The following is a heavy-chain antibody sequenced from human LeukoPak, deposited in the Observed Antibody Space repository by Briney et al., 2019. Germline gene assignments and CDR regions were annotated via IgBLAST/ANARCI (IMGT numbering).Heavy chain of an antibody. CDR2: IYHSGST. CDR1: GYSISSGYY. Sequence: PSETLSLTCAVSGYSISSGYYWGWIRQPPGKGLEWIGSIYHSGSTYYNPSLKSRVTISVDTSKNQFSLKLSSVTAADTAVYYCARGPTDSGSYLGAFDIWGQGTMVTVSS. J-gene: IGHJ3*02. CDR3: ARGPTDSGSYLGAFDI. V-gene: IGHV4-38-2*01. D-gene: IGHD1-26*01.